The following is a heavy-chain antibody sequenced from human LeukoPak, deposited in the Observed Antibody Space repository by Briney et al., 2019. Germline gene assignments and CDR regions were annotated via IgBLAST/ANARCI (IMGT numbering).Heavy chain of an antibody. CDR3: ARRGNDYCFDY. D-gene: IGHD4-11*01. V-gene: IGHV4-31*03. Sequence: SQTLSLTCTVSGGSISSGGYYWSWIRQHPGKGLEWIGYIYYSGSTYYSPSLKSRVTISVDTSKNQFSLKLSSVTAADTAVYYCARRGNDYCFDYWGQGTLVTVSS. J-gene: IGHJ4*02. CDR2: IYYSGST. CDR1: GGSISSGGYY.